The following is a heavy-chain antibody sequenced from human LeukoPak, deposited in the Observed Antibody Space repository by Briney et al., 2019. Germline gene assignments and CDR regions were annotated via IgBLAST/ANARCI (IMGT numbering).Heavy chain of an antibody. CDR3: ARSGRGTYYYFDL. Sequence: ASVKVSCKASGYTLTSQGISWVRQAPGQGLEWMGRISAYNGNTNYAQKVQGRFTMTSDTSTNTAYMELRSLRSDDTAVYYCARSGRGTYYYFDLWGQGTLVTVSS. CDR2: ISAYNGNT. CDR1: GYTLTSQG. D-gene: IGHD1-26*01. V-gene: IGHV1-18*01. J-gene: IGHJ4*02.